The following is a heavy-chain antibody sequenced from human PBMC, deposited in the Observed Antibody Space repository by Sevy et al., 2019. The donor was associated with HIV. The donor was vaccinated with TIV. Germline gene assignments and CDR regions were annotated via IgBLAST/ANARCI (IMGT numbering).Heavy chain of an antibody. Sequence: GGSLRLSCAASGFTFSSYAMSWVRQAPGKGLEWVSAISGSGGSTYYAASVKGRFTISRDNSKNTLYLQMNSLRAEDTAVYYCAKDGSSGSYGGAFHIWGQGTMVTVSS. CDR3: AKDGSSGSYGGAFHI. V-gene: IGHV3-23*01. J-gene: IGHJ3*02. CDR2: ISGSGGST. CDR1: GFTFSSYA. D-gene: IGHD1-26*01.